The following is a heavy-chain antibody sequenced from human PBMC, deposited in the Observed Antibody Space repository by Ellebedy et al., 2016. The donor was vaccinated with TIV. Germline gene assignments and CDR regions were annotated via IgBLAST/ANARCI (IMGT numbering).Heavy chain of an antibody. J-gene: IGHJ4*01. CDR3: VRDTHSYDQFDY. CDR1: GFSVSHHY. V-gene: IGHV3-53*01. Sequence: PGGSLRPSCAASGFSVSHHYMGWVRQAPGKGLEWVSVFHSHGSKFYADTVKGRFTISRYDSKNTLFLQMDSLQVEDTAVYFCVRDTHSYDQFDYWGHGTLVTVSS. D-gene: IGHD3-16*01. CDR2: FHSHGSK.